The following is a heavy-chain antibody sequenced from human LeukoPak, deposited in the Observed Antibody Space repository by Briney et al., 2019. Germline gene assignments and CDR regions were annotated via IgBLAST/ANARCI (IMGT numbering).Heavy chain of an antibody. D-gene: IGHD3-10*01. Sequence: GASVKVSCKASGYTFTSYGISWVRQAPGQGLEWMVWISAYNGNTNYAQKLQGRVTMTTDTSTSTAYMELRSLTSDDTAVYYCARSGPSVLLWFGEPYFDYCGQGTLVTVSS. V-gene: IGHV1-18*01. CDR3: ARSGPSVLLWFGEPYFDY. CDR2: ISAYNGNT. J-gene: IGHJ4*02. CDR1: GYTFTSYG.